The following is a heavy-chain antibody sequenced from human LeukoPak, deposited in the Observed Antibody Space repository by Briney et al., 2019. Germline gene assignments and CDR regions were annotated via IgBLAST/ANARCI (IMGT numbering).Heavy chain of an antibody. Sequence: GSLRLSCAASGVTFSSYGMHWVHQAPGKGLEWVALISSDGNDKLYGDSVKGRFTISRDDSKSTLYLQMNSLRAEDTAVYYCTTKVIRGNSGDDYDDWGQGTLVTVSS. D-gene: IGHD5-12*01. CDR2: ISSDGNDK. V-gene: IGHV3-30*03. CDR1: GVTFSSYG. J-gene: IGHJ4*02. CDR3: TTKVIRGNSGDDYDD.